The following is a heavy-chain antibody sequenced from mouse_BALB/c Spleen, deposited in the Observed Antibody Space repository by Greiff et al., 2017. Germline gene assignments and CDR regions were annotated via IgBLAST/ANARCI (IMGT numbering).Heavy chain of an antibody. CDR2: ISDGGSYT. Sequence: EVMLVESGGGLVKPGGSLKLSCAASGFTFSDYYMYWVRQTPEKRLEWVATISDGGSYTYYPDSVKGRFTISRDNAKNNLYLQMSSLKSEDTAMYYCAREGAGIYAMDYWGQGTSVTVSS. J-gene: IGHJ4*01. V-gene: IGHV5-4*02. D-gene: IGHD3-3*01. CDR3: AREGAGIYAMDY. CDR1: GFTFSDYY.